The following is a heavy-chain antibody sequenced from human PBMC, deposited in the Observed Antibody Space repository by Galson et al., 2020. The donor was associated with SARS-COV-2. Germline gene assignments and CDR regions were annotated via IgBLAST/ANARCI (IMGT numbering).Heavy chain of an antibody. D-gene: IGHD4-17*01. CDR3: ARGGWTTVTTCYDWFDP. V-gene: IGHV1-69*13. Sequence: SVKVSCKASGGTFSSYAISWVRQAPGQGLEWMGGIIPIFGTANYAQKFQGRVTITADESTSTAYMELSSLRSEDTAVYYCARGGWTTVTTCYDWFDPWGQGTLVTVSS. CDR2: IIPIFGTA. CDR1: GGTFSSYA. J-gene: IGHJ5*02.